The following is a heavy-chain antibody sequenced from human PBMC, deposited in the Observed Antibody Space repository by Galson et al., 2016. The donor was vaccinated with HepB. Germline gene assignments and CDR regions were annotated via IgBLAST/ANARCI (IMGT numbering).Heavy chain of an antibody. D-gene: IGHD1-26*01. V-gene: IGHV3-53*01. Sequence: SLRLSCAASGFTVSNNYMNWVRQAPGKGLEWVSLIYSGGDTHYADSVKGRFTISRDSSKNTLYLQMNSLRVEDTAVYYCARDGSGSPTGGLWGRGTRVTVSS. CDR1: GFTVSNNY. CDR3: ARDGSGSPTGGL. CDR2: IYSGGDT. J-gene: IGHJ2*01.